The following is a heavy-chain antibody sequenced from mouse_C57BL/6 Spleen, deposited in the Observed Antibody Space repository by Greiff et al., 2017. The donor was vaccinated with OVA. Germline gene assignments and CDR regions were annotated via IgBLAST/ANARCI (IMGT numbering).Heavy chain of an antibody. V-gene: IGHV1-64*01. CDR3: ARPYWDRYYSMDY. CDR2: IHPNSGST. J-gene: IGHJ4*01. Sequence: QVQLQQPGAELVKPGASVKLSCKASGYTFTSYWMHWVKQRPGQGLEWIGMIHPNSGSTNYNEKFKSKATLTVDKASSTASMQLSSLTSEDSAVYYCARPYWDRYYSMDYWGQGTSVTVSS. D-gene: IGHD4-1*01. CDR1: GYTFTSYW.